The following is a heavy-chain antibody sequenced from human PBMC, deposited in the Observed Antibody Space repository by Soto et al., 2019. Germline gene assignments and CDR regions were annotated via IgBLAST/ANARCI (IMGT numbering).Heavy chain of an antibody. CDR2: IYYSGIT. Sequence: SETLSLTCTVSGGSISSYYWSWIRQPPGKGLEWIGYIYYSGITDYNPSLKSRVTISVDTSKSQFSLKLSSVTAADTAVYYCARGGGVYSFDXWGQGTLVTVSS. D-gene: IGHD2-8*02. CDR1: GGSISSYY. V-gene: IGHV4-59*01. J-gene: IGHJ4*02. CDR3: ARGGGVYSFDX.